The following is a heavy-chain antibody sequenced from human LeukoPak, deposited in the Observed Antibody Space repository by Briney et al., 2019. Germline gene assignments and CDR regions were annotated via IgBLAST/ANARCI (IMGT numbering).Heavy chain of an antibody. V-gene: IGHV3-21*01. CDR3: ARDLPYDSSGYYPPGWFDP. CDR2: ISSSSSYI. J-gene: IGHJ5*02. Sequence: GGSLRLSCAASGFTFSSYSMNWVRQAPGKGLEWVSSISSSSSYIYYADSVKGRFTISRDNAKNSLYLQMNSLRAEDTAVYYCARDLPYDSSGYYPPGWFDPWGQGTLVTVSS. D-gene: IGHD3-22*01. CDR1: GFTFSSYS.